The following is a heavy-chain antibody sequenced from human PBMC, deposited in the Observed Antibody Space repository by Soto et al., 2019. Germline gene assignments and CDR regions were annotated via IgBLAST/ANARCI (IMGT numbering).Heavy chain of an antibody. CDR2: IIPIFGTA. V-gene: IGHV1-69*13. CDR3: ARLPYKAMARGAFDI. D-gene: IGHD5-18*01. CDR1: GCTFSIYA. J-gene: IGHJ3*02. Sequence: GASVKVSCKASGCTFSIYAISWVRQAPGQGLEWMGGIIPIFGTANYAQKFQGRVTITAEESTSTAYMELSSLRSEDTTVYYCARLPYKAMARGAFDIWGQGTMVTVSS.